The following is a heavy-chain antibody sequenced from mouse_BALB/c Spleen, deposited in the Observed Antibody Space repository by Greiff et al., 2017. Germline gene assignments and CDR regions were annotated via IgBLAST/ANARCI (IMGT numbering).Heavy chain of an antibody. CDR3: ARSGETTGGMDY. CDR1: GYTFTSYY. CDR2: IYPGNVNT. Sequence: QVQLQQSGPELVKPGASVRISCKASGYTFTSYYIHWVKQRPGQGLEWIGWIYPGNVNTKYNEKFKGKATLTADKSSSTAYMQLSSLTSEDSAVYFCARSGETTGGMDYWGQGTSVTVSS. D-gene: IGHD1-1*01. J-gene: IGHJ4*01. V-gene: IGHV1S56*01.